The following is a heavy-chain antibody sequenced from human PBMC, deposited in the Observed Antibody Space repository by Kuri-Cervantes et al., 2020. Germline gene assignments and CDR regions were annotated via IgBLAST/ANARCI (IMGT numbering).Heavy chain of an antibody. CDR2: IYTSGSI. J-gene: IGHJ1*01. V-gene: IGHV4-4*07. CDR1: GGSISSYY. CDR3: ARDAF. Sequence: ESLKISCTVSGGSISSYYWSWIRQPAGKGLEWIGHIYTSGSIKYNPSLKSRVTISIDRSNNQFSLKLTSVTPADTAVYYCARDAFWGQGALVTVSS.